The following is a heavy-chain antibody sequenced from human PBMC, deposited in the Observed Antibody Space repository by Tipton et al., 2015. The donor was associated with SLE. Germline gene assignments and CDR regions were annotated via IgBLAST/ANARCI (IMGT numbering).Heavy chain of an antibody. CDR3: ARLREELRWDSGSERPIAVDS. Sequence: TLSLTCTVSGGSVSSGSYYWAWIRQPPGKGPEWIGTIYYSGSTYYYPSLKSRISISIDASRSQFSLRLSSVTAADTAVYYCARLREELRWDSGSERPIAVDSWGQGTLVTVSS. CDR1: GGSVSSGSYY. V-gene: IGHV4-39*07. CDR2: IYYSGST. D-gene: IGHD5-12*01. J-gene: IGHJ4*02.